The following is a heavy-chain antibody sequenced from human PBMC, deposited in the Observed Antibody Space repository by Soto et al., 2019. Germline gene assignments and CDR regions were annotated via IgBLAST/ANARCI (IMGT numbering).Heavy chain of an antibody. CDR3: ARFSDYYDSSGRFDY. Sequence: SETLSLTCAVSGGSISSGGYSWSWIRQPPGKGLEWIGYIYHSGSTYYNPSLKSRVTISVDTSKNQFSLKLSSVTAADTAVYYCARFSDYYDSSGRFDYWAQGTLVTVSS. V-gene: IGHV4-30-2*01. CDR2: IYHSGST. D-gene: IGHD3-22*01. CDR1: GGSISSGGYS. J-gene: IGHJ4*02.